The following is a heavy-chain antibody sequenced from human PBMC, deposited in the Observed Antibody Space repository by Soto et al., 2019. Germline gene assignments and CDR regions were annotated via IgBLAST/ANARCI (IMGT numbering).Heavy chain of an antibody. V-gene: IGHV4-4*02. D-gene: IGHD3-22*01. CDR2: IYHSGST. Sequence: LSLTCAVSGGSISSSNWWSWVRQPPGKGLEWIGEIYHSGSTNYNPSLKSRVTISVDTSKNQFSLKLSSVTAADTAVYYCAGDYYDSSGYYLGYFDYWGQGTLVTASS. CDR3: AGDYYDSSGYYLGYFDY. CDR1: GGSISSSNW. J-gene: IGHJ4*02.